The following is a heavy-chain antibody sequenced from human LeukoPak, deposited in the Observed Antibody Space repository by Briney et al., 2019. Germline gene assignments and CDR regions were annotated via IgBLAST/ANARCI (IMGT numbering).Heavy chain of an antibody. CDR3: ARDRVAYCGGDCYRHFDY. V-gene: IGHV4-38-2*02. Sequence: SETLSLTCTVSGYSISSGYYWGWIRQPPGKGLEWIGSIYHSGSTYYNPSLKSRVTISVDTSKNQFSLKLSSVTAADTAVYYCARDRVAYCGGDCYRHFDYWGQGTLVTVSS. D-gene: IGHD2-21*02. CDR2: IYHSGST. J-gene: IGHJ4*02. CDR1: GYSISSGYY.